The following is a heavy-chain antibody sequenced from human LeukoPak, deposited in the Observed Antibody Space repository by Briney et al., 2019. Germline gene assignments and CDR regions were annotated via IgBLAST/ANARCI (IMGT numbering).Heavy chain of an antibody. V-gene: IGHV3-30-3*01. CDR3: ARDVSFPQRLVSFLDP. CDR2: ISYDGSNK. J-gene: IGHJ5*02. Sequence: GGSLRLSCAASGFTFSSYAMHWVRQAPGKGLEWVAVISYDGSNKYYADSVKGRFTISRDNSKNTLYLQMNSLRAEDTAVYYCARDVSFPQRLVSFLDPWGQGTLVTVSS. D-gene: IGHD6-13*01. CDR1: GFTFSSYA.